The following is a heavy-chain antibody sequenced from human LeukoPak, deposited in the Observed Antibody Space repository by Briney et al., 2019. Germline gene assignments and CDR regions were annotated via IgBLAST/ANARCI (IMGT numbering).Heavy chain of an antibody. CDR3: ARSRGWWALDY. CDR2: IDSYGTT. CDR1: GVSIASYS. D-gene: IGHD2-8*02. J-gene: IGHJ4*02. V-gene: IGHV4-39*07. Sequence: SETLSLTCAVSGVSIASYSCLWIRQSPGKGLEDVAAIDSYGTTYYNPSLRSRLNIAVDPSKNQCSLRLNSVTAADTAVYYCARSRGWWALDYWGPGTLVAVSS.